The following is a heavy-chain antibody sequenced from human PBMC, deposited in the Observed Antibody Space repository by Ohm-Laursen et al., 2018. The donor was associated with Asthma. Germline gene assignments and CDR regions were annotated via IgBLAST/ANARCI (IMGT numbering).Heavy chain of an antibody. J-gene: IGHJ4*02. D-gene: IGHD2-15*01. V-gene: IGHV4-59*01. CDR2: IYYSGST. CDR1: GGSISSSY. Sequence: SQTLSLTCTVSGGSISSSYWSWIRPPPGKGLEWIGYIYYSGSTNYNPSLKSRVTISVDTSKNQFSLKLSSVTAADTAVYYCARYRCSGGSCFFDYWGQGTLVTVSS. CDR3: ARYRCSGGSCFFDY.